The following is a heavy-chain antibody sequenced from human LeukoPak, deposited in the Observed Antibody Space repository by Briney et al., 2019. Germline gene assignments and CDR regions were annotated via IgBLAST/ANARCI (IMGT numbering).Heavy chain of an antibody. V-gene: IGHV4-59*01. J-gene: IGHJ6*02. CDR2: IYYSGST. D-gene: IGHD2-2*02. CDR3: ARVGCSSTSCSTNYGMDV. CDR1: GGSISSYY. Sequence: SETLSLTCTVSGGSISSYYWRWLRQPPGKGLEWVGHIYYSGSTNYNPSLKSRVTISVDTSKNQFSLKVSSVTAADTAVYYCARVGCSSTSCSTNYGMDVWGQGTTVTVSS.